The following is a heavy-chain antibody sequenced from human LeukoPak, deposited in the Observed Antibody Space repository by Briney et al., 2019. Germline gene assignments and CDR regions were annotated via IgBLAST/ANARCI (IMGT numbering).Heavy chain of an antibody. V-gene: IGHV3-11*01. D-gene: IGHD3-16*01. Sequence: GSLRLSCAASGFTFSDYYMSWIRQAPGKGLEWVSYISSSGSTIYYADSVKGRFTISRDNAKNSLYLQMNSLRAEDTAAYYCARGTVVSWSAFDIWGQGTMVTVSS. CDR2: ISSSGSTI. J-gene: IGHJ3*02. CDR3: ARGTVVSWSAFDI. CDR1: GFTFSDYY.